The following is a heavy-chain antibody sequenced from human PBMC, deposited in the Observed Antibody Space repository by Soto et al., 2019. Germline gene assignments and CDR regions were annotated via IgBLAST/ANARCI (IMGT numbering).Heavy chain of an antibody. Sequence: EGQLVKSGGGLAKPGGSLSLSCAASGFTFSSYAMSWVRQAPGKGLEWGPAISRRGGSTYYADSVKGRFTISRDNSKNTLYLQMNSLRAEDTAVYYCAKEERRTRVPLAGMDVWGQGTTVTVSS. CDR1: GFTFSSYA. V-gene: IGHV3-23*04. J-gene: IGHJ6*02. D-gene: IGHD1-1*01. CDR2: ISRRGGST. CDR3: AKEERRTRVPLAGMDV.